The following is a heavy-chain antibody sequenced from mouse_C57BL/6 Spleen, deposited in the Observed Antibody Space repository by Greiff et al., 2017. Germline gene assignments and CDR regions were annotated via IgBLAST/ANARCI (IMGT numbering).Heavy chain of an antibody. CDR2: IDPSDGET. J-gene: IGHJ3*01. CDR1: GYTFTSYW. D-gene: IGHD1-1*01. Sequence: QVQLQQPGAELVRPGSSVKLSCNASGYTFTSYWMHWLKQRPIQGLEWIGNIDPSDGETHYNQTFKDKATLTVDKSSSTAYMQLSRLTSEDSAVYYGAREDYYGSEAYWGQGTLVTVSA. V-gene: IGHV1-52*01. CDR3: AREDYYGSEAY.